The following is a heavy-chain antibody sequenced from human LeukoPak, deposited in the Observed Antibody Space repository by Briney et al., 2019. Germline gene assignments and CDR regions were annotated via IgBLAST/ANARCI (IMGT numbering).Heavy chain of an antibody. Sequence: PGGALRLSCAASGFTFSSYGMHWVRQAPGKGLEWVAVIWYDGSNKYYADSVKGRFTISRDNSKNTLYLQMNSLRAEDTAVYYCARGPFLAAAGYYFDYWGQGTLVTVSS. CDR1: GFTFSSYG. J-gene: IGHJ4*02. D-gene: IGHD6-13*01. V-gene: IGHV3-33*01. CDR2: IWYDGSNK. CDR3: ARGPFLAAAGYYFDY.